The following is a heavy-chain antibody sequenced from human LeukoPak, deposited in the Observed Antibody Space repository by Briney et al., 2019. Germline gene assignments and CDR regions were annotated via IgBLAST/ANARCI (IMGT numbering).Heavy chain of an antibody. Sequence: LSLTCAVYGGSFSGYYWSWIRQAPGKGLEWVSYISSSGSTIYYADSVKGRFTISRDNAKNSLYLQMNSLRAEDTAVYYCARDVYSYGSNYFDYWGQGTLVTVSS. CDR3: ARDVYSYGSNYFDY. D-gene: IGHD5-18*01. CDR2: ISSSGSTI. J-gene: IGHJ4*02. V-gene: IGHV3-11*04. CDR1: GGSFSGYY.